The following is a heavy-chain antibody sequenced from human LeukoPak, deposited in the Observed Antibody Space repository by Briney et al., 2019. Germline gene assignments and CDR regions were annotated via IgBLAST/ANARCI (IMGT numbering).Heavy chain of an antibody. V-gene: IGHV3-7*01. Sequence: GGSLRLSCAASGFTFSSYWMSWVRQAPGKGLEWVANIKQDGSEEYYVDSVKGRFTISRDNAKNSLYLQMNSLRAEDTAVYYCARGSVSAPYYFDYWGQGTLVTVSS. J-gene: IGHJ4*02. CDR2: IKQDGSEE. CDR1: GFTFSSYW. CDR3: ARGSVSAPYYFDY. D-gene: IGHD2-2*01.